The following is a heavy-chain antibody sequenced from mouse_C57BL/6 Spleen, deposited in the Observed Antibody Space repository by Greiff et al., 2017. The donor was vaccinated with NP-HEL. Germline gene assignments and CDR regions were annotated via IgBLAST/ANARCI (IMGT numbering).Heavy chain of an antibody. CDR1: GYTFTSYW. J-gene: IGHJ3*01. CDR2: IDPSDSYT. Sequence: QVQLQQSGAELVRPGTSVKLSCKASGYTFTSYWMHWVKQRPGQGLEWIGVIDPSDSYTNYNQKFKGKATLTVATSSSTAYMQLSSLTSEDSAVYYCAREYYGSRGAWFAYWGQGTLVTVSA. V-gene: IGHV1-59*01. D-gene: IGHD1-1*01. CDR3: AREYYGSRGAWFAY.